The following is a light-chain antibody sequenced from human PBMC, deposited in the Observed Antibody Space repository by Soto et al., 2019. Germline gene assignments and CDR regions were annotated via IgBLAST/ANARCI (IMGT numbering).Light chain of an antibody. V-gene: IGKV3D-15*01. J-gene: IGKJ5*01. Sequence: ETVMTQSPGTLSVSPGESATLSCGTSQSVSSNLAWYQQKPGQAPRLLIYGASTRATGIPARFSGSGSGTEFTLTISYLRPEDSAVYYCQQRLHWPITFGQGTRLEIK. CDR2: GAS. CDR1: QSVSSN. CDR3: QQRLHWPIT.